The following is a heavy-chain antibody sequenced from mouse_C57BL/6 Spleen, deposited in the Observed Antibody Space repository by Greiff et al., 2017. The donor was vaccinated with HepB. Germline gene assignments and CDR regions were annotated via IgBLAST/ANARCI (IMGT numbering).Heavy chain of an antibody. D-gene: IGHD2-1*01. CDR2: IDPSDSYT. J-gene: IGHJ2*01. CDR3: AMGGKRSRNY. Sequence: VQLQQPGAELVMPGASVKLSCKASGYTFTSYWMHWVKQRPGQGLEWIGEIDPSDSYTNYNQKFKGKSTLTVDKSSSTAYMQRSSLTSEDSAVYYCAMGGKRSRNYWGQGTTLTVSS. CDR1: GYTFTSYW. V-gene: IGHV1-69*01.